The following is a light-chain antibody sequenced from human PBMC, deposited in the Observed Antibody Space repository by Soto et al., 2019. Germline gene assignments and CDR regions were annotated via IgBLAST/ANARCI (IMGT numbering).Light chain of an antibody. CDR1: QGITSL. J-gene: IGKJ1*01. CDR2: KAS. CDR3: QHYNSYSEA. Sequence: IRMTQSPSSLSASTGYRVTITCRSSQGITSLLAWYQHKPWKAPKLLIYKASTLKSGVPSRFSGSGYGTELTLTISSLQPDDFATYYCQHYNSYSEAFGQGPKV. V-gene: IGKV1-5*03.